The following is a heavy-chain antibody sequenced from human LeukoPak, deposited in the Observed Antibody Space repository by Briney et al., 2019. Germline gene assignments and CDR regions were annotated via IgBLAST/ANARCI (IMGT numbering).Heavy chain of an antibody. CDR3: AKDEGDDSSGYYLDY. Sequence: GRSLRLSCAASGFTFSSYGMHWVRQAPGKGLEWVAVISYDGSNKYYADSVKGRFTISRDNSKNTLYLQMNSLRAEDTAVYYCAKDEGDDSSGYYLDYWGQGTLVTVSS. CDR1: GFTFSSYG. D-gene: IGHD3-22*01. J-gene: IGHJ4*02. V-gene: IGHV3-30*18. CDR2: ISYDGSNK.